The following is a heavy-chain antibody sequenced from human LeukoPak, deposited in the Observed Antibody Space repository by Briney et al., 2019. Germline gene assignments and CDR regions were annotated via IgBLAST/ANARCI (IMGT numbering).Heavy chain of an antibody. CDR2: IHSSGYT. Sequence: SETLSLTCTVSGGSISSYYWSWIRQPPGQGLEWIAYIHSSGYTNYNPSLQSRVTISVDTSKNQFSLKVSSVTAAETAVYYCAKRQGPNSGSYDYFDPWGQGTLVTVSS. CDR1: GGSISSYY. CDR3: AKRQGPNSGSYDYFDP. J-gene: IGHJ5*02. D-gene: IGHD1-26*01. V-gene: IGHV4-4*09.